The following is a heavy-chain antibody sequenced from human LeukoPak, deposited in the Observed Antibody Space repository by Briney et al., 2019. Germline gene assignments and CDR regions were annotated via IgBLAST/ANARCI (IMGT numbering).Heavy chain of an antibody. CDR3: ARDHCSGGTCYGWSDP. CDR2: IIPIFGTA. J-gene: IGHJ5*02. V-gene: IGHV1-69*01. Sequence: GASVKVSCKASGGTFSSYAISWVRQAPGQGLEWMGGIIPIFGTANYAQKFQGRVTITADESTSTAYMELSSLRSEDTAVYYCARDHCSGGTCYGWSDPWGQGTLVTVSS. CDR1: GGTFSSYA. D-gene: IGHD2-15*01.